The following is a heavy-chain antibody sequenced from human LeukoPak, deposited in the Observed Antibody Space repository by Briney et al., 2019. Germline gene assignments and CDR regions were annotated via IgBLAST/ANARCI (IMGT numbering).Heavy chain of an antibody. Sequence: PGGSLRLSCAASGFTFSSYAMSWVRQAPGKGLEWVSGISGNSVSTYYADSVKGRFTISRDNSKNTLFLQMNSLRAEDTAVYYCAKVLHSSGYYYGSDYWGQGTLVTVSS. CDR2: ISGNSVST. J-gene: IGHJ4*02. V-gene: IGHV3-23*01. D-gene: IGHD3-22*01. CDR1: GFTFSSYA. CDR3: AKVLHSSGYYYGSDY.